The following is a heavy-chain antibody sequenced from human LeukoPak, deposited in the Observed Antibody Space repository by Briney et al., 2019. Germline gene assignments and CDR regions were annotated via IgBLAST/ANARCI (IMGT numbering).Heavy chain of an antibody. D-gene: IGHD1-26*01. CDR2: ISTSGST. CDR1: GGSISSGSYY. CDR3: AKSATVGIKAPFDC. V-gene: IGHV4-61*02. Sequence: SQTLSLTCTVSGGSISSGSYYWSWIRQPAGKGLEWIGRISTSGSTNYNPSLKSRVTISVDTSKNQFSLKLSSVTAADTAVYYCAKSATVGIKAPFDCWGQGALVTVSS. J-gene: IGHJ4*02.